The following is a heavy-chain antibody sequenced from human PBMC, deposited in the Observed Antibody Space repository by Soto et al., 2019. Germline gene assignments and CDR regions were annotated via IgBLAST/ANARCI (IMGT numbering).Heavy chain of an antibody. CDR3: AKSHLDGYTVYYFDY. J-gene: IGHJ4*02. CDR1: GFTFSSYG. V-gene: IGHV3-30*18. CDR2: ISYDGSNK. Sequence: PGGSLRLSCAASGFTFSSYGMHWVRQAPGKGLEWVAVISYDGSNKYYADSVKGRFTISRDNSKNTLYLQMNSLRAEDTAVYYCAKSHLDGYTVYYFDYWGQGTLVTVSS. D-gene: IGHD5-12*01.